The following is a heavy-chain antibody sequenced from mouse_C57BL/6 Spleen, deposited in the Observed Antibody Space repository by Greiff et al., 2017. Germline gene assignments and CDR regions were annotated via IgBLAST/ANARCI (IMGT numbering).Heavy chain of an antibody. J-gene: IGHJ2*01. CDR2: INYDGSST. CDR3: ARGGLLRASPFDY. D-gene: IGHD1-1*01. V-gene: IGHV5-16*01. Sequence: EVKVVESEGGLVQPGSSMKLSCTASGFTFSDYYMAWVRQVPEKGLEWVANINYDGSSTYNLDSLKSRFIISRDNAKNILYLQMSSLKYEDTATYYCARGGLLRASPFDYWGQGTTLTVSS. CDR1: GFTFSDYY.